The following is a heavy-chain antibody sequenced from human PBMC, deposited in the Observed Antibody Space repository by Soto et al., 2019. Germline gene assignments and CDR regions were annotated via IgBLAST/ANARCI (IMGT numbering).Heavy chain of an antibody. J-gene: IGHJ4*02. CDR3: PFGWGGGHEGY. CDR2: ISGSGDRT. Sequence: EVQKLESGGGLVQPGGSLRLSCAASGLTFSAYPMSWVRQAPGKGLEWVSSISGSGDRTYYADSVKGRFTISRDNSKNTLYLQMNSLRDEDTAVYFCPFGWGGGHEGYWGQGTLVTVSS. V-gene: IGHV3-23*01. D-gene: IGHD5-12*01. CDR1: GLTFSAYP.